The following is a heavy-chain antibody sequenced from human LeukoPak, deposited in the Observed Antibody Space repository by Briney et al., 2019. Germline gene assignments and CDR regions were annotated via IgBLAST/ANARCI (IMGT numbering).Heavy chain of an antibody. V-gene: IGHV3-30-3*01. J-gene: IGHJ4*02. CDR1: GFTFSSYA. Sequence: GGSLRLSCAASGFTFSSYAMHWVRQAPGKGLEWVAVISYDGSNKYYADSEKGRFTISRDSSKNTLYLQMNSLRAEDTAVYHCARDLDTAMPGGYFDYWGQGTLVTVSS. D-gene: IGHD5-18*01. CDR3: ARDLDTAMPGGYFDY. CDR2: ISYDGSNK.